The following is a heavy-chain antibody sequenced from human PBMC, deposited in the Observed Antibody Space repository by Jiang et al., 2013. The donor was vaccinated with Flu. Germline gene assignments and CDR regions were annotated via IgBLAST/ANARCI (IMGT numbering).Heavy chain of an antibody. V-gene: IGHV1-69*06. J-gene: IGHJ6*02. CDR3: ARTHCSGGSCVYYYYGMDV. D-gene: IGHD2-15*01. Sequence: AEVKKPGSSVKVSCKASGGTFSSYAISWVRQAPGQGLEWMGGIIPIFGTANYAQKFQGRVTITADKSTSTAYMELSSLRSEDTAVYYCARTHCSGGSCVYYYYGMDVWGQGTTVTVSS. CDR1: GGTFSSYA. CDR2: IIPIFGTA.